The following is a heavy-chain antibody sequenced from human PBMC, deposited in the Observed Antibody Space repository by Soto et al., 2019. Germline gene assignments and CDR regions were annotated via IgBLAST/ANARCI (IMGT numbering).Heavy chain of an antibody. Sequence: SETLSLTCAVSGYSISSGYYWGWIRQPPGKGLEWIGSIYHSGSTYYNPSLKSRVTISVDTSKNQFSLKLGSVTAADTAVYYCARGRGFYDSSGYYYGDAFDIWGQGTMVTVSS. V-gene: IGHV4-38-2*01. J-gene: IGHJ3*02. CDR3: ARGRGFYDSSGYYYGDAFDI. D-gene: IGHD3-22*01. CDR2: IYHSGST. CDR1: GYSISSGYY.